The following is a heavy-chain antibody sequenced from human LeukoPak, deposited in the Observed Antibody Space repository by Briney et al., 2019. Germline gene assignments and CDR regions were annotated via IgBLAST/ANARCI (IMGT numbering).Heavy chain of an antibody. CDR2: IYYSGST. CDR1: GGSISSYY. V-gene: IGHV4-59*01. CDR3: ARAGGRSGYYTM. Sequence: PSETLSLTCTVSGGSISSYYWSWIRQPPGKGLEWIGYIYYSGSTNYNPSLKGRVTISVDTSKNQFSLKLSSVTAADTAVYYCARAGGRSGYYTMWGQGTLVTVSS. J-gene: IGHJ4*02. D-gene: IGHD3-3*01.